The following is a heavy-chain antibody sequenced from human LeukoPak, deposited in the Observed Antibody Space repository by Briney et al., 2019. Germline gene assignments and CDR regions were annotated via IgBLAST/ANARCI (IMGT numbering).Heavy chain of an antibody. CDR1: GFTFSSYA. Sequence: GASLRLSCAASGFTFSSYAMSWVRQAPGKGLEWVSAISGSGGSTYYADSVKGRFTISRDNSKNTLYLQMNSLRAEDTAVYYCAKSDIAAAGTTGELDDWGQGTLVTVSS. CDR3: AKSDIAAAGTTGELDD. J-gene: IGHJ4*02. V-gene: IGHV3-23*01. CDR2: ISGSGGST. D-gene: IGHD6-13*01.